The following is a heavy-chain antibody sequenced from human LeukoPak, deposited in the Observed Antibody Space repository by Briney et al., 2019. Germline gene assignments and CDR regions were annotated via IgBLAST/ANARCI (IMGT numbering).Heavy chain of an antibody. CDR3: ARAGEWELLPFPFDY. CDR1: GGSISSYY. Sequence: PSETLSLTCTVLGGSISSYYWSWIRQPPGKGLEWIGYIYYSGSTNYNPSLNSRVTISVDTSKNQFSLKLSSVTAADTAMYYCARAGEWELLPFPFDYWGQGTLVTVSS. V-gene: IGHV4-59*01. CDR2: IYYSGST. J-gene: IGHJ4*02. D-gene: IGHD1-26*01.